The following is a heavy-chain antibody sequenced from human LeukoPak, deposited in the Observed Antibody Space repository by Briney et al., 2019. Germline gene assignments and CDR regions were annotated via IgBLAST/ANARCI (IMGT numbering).Heavy chain of an antibody. V-gene: IGHV3-48*01. CDR2: IISSSSTI. Sequence: PGGSLRLSCAASGFTFSSYSMNWVRQAPGKGLEWVSYIISSSSTIYYADSVKGRFTISRDNAKNSLYLQMNSLRAEDTAVYYCARGSLITMVRGVIITRLDKMGMLKNGKDFDYWGQGTLVTVSS. CDR1: GFTFSSYS. J-gene: IGHJ4*02. D-gene: IGHD3-10*01. CDR3: ARGSLITMVRGVIITRLDKMGMLKNGKDFDY.